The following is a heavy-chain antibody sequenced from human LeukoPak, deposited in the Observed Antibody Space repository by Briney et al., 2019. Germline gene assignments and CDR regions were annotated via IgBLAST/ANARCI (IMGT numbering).Heavy chain of an antibody. CDR2: ISGSGGST. CDR1: GFTFSSYA. V-gene: IGHV3-23*01. D-gene: IGHD3-16*01. Sequence: TGGSLRLSCAASGFTFSSYAMSWVRQAPGKGLEWVSAISGSGGSTYYADSVKGRFTISRDNSKNTLYLQMNSLRAEDTAVYYCAKGPSYYDYVWGSVNWFDPWGQGTLVTVSS. CDR3: AKGPSYYDYVWGSVNWFDP. J-gene: IGHJ5*02.